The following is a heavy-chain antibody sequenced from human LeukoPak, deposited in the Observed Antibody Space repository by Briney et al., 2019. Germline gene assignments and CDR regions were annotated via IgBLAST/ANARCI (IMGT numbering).Heavy chain of an antibody. CDR2: IYPGDSDT. D-gene: IGHD6-6*01. V-gene: IGHV5-51*01. CDR1: GYSFTSYW. J-gene: IGHJ6*03. CDR3: ARGIAARPDCYYYYMDV. Sequence: GESLKISCKGSGYSFTSYWIGWVRQMPGKGLEWMGIIYPGDSDTRYSPSFQGQVTISADKSISTAYLQWSSLKASDTAVYYCARGIAARPDCYYYYMDVWGKGTTVTVSS.